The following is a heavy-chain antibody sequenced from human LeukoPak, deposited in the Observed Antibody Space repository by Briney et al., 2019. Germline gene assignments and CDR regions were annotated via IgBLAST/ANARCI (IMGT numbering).Heavy chain of an antibody. CDR3: ARGAHSSGWYNPLWFDP. V-gene: IGHV1-8*01. J-gene: IGHJ5*02. D-gene: IGHD6-19*01. CDR2: MNPNSGNT. Sequence: GASVTVSCTASGYTFTSYDINWVRQATGQGLEWMGWMNPNSGNTGYAQKFQGRVTMSRNTSISTAYMELSSLRSEDTAVYYCARGAHSSGWYNPLWFDPWGQGTLVTVSS. CDR1: GYTFTSYD.